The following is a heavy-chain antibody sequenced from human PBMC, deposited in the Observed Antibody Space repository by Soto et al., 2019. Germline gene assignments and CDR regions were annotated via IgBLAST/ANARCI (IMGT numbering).Heavy chain of an antibody. Sequence: QITLKESSPTLVKPTQTLTLTCTFSGFSLSTSGVGVGWIRQPPGKALEWLALIYWDDDKRYSPSLKSRLTITKDTSKNQVVLTMTNMDPVDTATYYCARLKQQPDFDYWGQGTLVTVSS. CDR2: IYWDDDK. CDR3: ARLKQQPDFDY. J-gene: IGHJ4*02. V-gene: IGHV2-5*02. CDR1: GFSLSTSGVG. D-gene: IGHD6-13*01.